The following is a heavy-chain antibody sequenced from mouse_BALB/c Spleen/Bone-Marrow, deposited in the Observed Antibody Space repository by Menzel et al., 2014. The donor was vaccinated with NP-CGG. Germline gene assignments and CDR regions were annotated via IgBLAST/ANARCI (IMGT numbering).Heavy chain of an antibody. J-gene: IGHJ2*01. D-gene: IGHD4-1*01. CDR1: GFNIKDYY. Sequence: EVQLQQSGAELVRSGASVKLSCTSSGFNIKDYYMHWVKQRPEQGLEWIGWIDPENGDTEYSPKFQGKATMTADPSSNTAYLQLRSLTSEDTAVYYCNANWDYWGQGTTLTVSS. V-gene: IGHV14-4*02. CDR3: NANWDY. CDR2: IDPENGDT.